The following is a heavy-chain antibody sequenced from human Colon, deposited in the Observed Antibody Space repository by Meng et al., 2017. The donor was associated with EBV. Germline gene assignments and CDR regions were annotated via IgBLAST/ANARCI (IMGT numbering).Heavy chain of an antibody. V-gene: IGHV6-1*01. CDR3: ARDYGTSRPFEY. CDR1: GVMVCRTGAA. Sequence: AQLHMYGQGSGKTSPPTYLTWAYAGVMVCRTGAAWNWFGQSPSRGFEWLGRIYYRYKWNNDYAVSVKGRIAINQDTSKNQFFLQLNSVTPEDTAVYYCARDYGTSRPFEYWGQGILVTVSS. J-gene: IGHJ4*02. CDR2: IYYRYKWNN. D-gene: IGHD1/OR15-1a*01.